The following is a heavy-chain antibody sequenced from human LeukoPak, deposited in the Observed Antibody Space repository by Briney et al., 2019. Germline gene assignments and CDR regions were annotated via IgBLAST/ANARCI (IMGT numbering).Heavy chain of an antibody. J-gene: IGHJ6*02. CDR2: INRSGST. CDR1: GGSFSGYY. D-gene: IGHD6-25*01. CDR3: ARGSGYYGMDV. Sequence: SETLSLTCAVYGGSFSGYYWSWIRQPPGKGLEWIGEINRSGSTNYNPSLKSRVTISVDKSKNQFSLKLSSVTAADTAVYYCARGSGYYGMDVWGQGTTVTVSS. V-gene: IGHV4-34*01.